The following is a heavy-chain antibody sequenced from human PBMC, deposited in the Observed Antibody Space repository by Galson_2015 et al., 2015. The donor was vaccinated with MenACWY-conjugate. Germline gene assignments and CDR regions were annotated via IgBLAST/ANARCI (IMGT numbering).Heavy chain of an antibody. Sequence: SLRLSCAASGFTFSAYWLSWVRQAPGKGLEWVASIKQDGSEKYYVDSVKGRFTISRDNAKNSLFLQVNSLRAEDTAVYYCARVRGGRFDYWGQGTLVSVPS. D-gene: IGHD2-15*01. CDR1: GFTFSAYW. CDR3: ARVRGGRFDY. CDR2: IKQDGSEK. J-gene: IGHJ4*02. V-gene: IGHV3-7*03.